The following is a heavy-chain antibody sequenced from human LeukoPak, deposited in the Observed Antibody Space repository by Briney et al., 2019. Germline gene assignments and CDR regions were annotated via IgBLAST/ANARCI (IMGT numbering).Heavy chain of an antibody. D-gene: IGHD4-23*01. V-gene: IGHV3-74*01. CDR3: ARGRPHGNDY. CDR2: IASDGSST. Sequence: GGSLRLSCAASGFTFSSYWMNWVRQAPGKGLVWVSRIASDGSSTTYAGSVKGRFSISRDNAKNTLYLQMNSLRVEDTAVYYCARGRPHGNDYWGQGTLVTVSS. CDR1: GFTFSSYW. J-gene: IGHJ4*02.